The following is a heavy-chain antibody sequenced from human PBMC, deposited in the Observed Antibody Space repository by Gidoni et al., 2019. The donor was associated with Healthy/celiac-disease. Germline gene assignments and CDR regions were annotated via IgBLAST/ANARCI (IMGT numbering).Heavy chain of an antibody. CDR1: GCTPTALS. Sequence: QVQLVLSGDEVKKPGASVQVSCKVSGCTPTALSMHWVRQAPGKGLEWMGGVAPEDGETIYARNFQGRVTMTEDTSTDTAYMGLSSLRSEDTAVDYCATGVRAGELPDYWGQGTLVTVSS. CDR2: VAPEDGET. J-gene: IGHJ4*02. V-gene: IGHV1-24*01. CDR3: ATGVRAGELPDY. D-gene: IGHD1-26*01.